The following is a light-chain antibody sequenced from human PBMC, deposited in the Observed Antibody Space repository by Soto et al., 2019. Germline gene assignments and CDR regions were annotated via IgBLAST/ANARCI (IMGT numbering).Light chain of an antibody. J-gene: IGLJ1*01. V-gene: IGLV2-14*01. CDR3: SSYTRSSTLHV. CDR1: SSDVGDYNY. Sequence: QSVLTQPASVSGSPGQSITISCTGTSSDVGDYNYVSWYQQHPGKAPKLMIYEVSHRPSGVSNRFSGSKSGNTASLTITGLQAEDEADYYCSSYTRSSTLHVFGTGTKVTV. CDR2: EVS.